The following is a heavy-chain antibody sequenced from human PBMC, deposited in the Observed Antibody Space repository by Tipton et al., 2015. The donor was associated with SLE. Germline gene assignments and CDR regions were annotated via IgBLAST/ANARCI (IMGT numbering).Heavy chain of an antibody. J-gene: IGHJ6*03. V-gene: IGHV3-73*01. CDR3: TRQLYGGSFYYYYYMDV. CDR1: EFTVSSNF. CDR2: IKSKASSYAT. Sequence: SLRLSCAASEFTVSSNFMSWVRQAPGKGLEWLGRIKSKASSYATTYAASVKGRFTISRDDSKNTAYLQLNSLKTEDTAVYYCTRQLYGGSFYYYYYMDVWGKGTTVTVSS. D-gene: IGHD4-23*01.